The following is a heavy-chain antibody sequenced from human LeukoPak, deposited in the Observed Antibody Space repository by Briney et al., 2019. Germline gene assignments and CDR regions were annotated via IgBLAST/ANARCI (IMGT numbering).Heavy chain of an antibody. CDR1: GGSISSYY. V-gene: IGHV4-59*01. CDR3: ARGGAVASFDY. J-gene: IGHJ4*02. D-gene: IGHD6-19*01. Sequence: SETLSLTCTVSGGSISSYYWSWIRQPPGKGLEWIGYIYYSGSTYYNPSLKGRVTISVDTSKNQFSLKLSSVTAADTAVYYCARGGAVASFDYWGQGTLVTVSS. CDR2: IYYSGST.